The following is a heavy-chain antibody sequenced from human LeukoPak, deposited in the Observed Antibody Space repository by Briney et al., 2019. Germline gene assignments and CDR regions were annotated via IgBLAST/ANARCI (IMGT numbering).Heavy chain of an antibody. Sequence: GGSLRLSCAASGFTFSSYGMHWVRQAPGKGLEWVAFIRYDGSNKYYADSVKGRFTISRDNSKNTLYPQMNSLRAEDTAVYYCAKDSRDSSGWHIFDYWGQGTLVTVSS. CDR3: AKDSRDSSGWHIFDY. J-gene: IGHJ4*02. D-gene: IGHD6-19*01. V-gene: IGHV3-30*02. CDR2: IRYDGSNK. CDR1: GFTFSSYG.